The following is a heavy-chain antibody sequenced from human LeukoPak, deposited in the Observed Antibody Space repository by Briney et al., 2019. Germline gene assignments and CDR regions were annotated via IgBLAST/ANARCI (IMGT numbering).Heavy chain of an antibody. J-gene: IGHJ4*02. CDR3: ARGLGDYYDTSDYYYAVPAH. CDR1: GYTFTGYY. Sequence: ASVKVSCKASGYTFTGYYMHWVRQAPGQGLEWMGWINPNSGGTNYAQKFQGRVTVTRDTSISTAYMELSSLRSEDTAVYYCARGLGDYYDTSDYYYAVPAHWGQGTLVTVSS. V-gene: IGHV1-2*02. D-gene: IGHD3-22*01. CDR2: INPNSGGT.